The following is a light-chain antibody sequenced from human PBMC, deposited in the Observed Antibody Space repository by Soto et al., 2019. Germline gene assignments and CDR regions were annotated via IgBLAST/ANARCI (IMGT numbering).Light chain of an antibody. CDR1: QSVSSSY. V-gene: IGKV3-20*01. J-gene: IGKJ1*01. CDR3: QQYGSSPTWT. CDR2: GAS. Sequence: EIVLTQSPGTLSLSPGERATLSCRASQSVSSSYLAWYQQKPGQAPRLLIYGASSRATGIPDRFSGSGSGTDFTLTISRLDPEDSAVYYCQQYGSSPTWTFGQGTKVDIK.